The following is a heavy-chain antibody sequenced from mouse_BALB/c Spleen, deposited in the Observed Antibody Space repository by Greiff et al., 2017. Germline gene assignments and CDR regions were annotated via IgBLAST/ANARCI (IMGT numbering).Heavy chain of an antibody. CDR3: ARHETYGNYSMDY. CDR1: GFTFSSYG. J-gene: IGHJ4*01. CDR2: ISSGGSYT. Sequence: EVHLVESGGDLVKPGGSLKLSCAASGFTFSSYGMSWVRQTPDKRLEWVATISSGGSYTYYPDSVKGRFTISRDNAKNTLYLQMSSLKSEDTAMYYCARHETYGNYSMDYWGQGTSVTVSS. V-gene: IGHV5-6*01. D-gene: IGHD2-10*02.